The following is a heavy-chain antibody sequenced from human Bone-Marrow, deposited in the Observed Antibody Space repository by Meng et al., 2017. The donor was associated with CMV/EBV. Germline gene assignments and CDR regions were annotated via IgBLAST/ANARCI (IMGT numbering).Heavy chain of an antibody. V-gene: IGHV3-11*01. J-gene: IGHJ4*02. Sequence: SLKISCAASGFTFDDYGMSWVRQAPGKGLEWISYISAGGDNMYYVDSVKGRFTISRDNAKNSLYLEMNSLSVDDTAVYYCARDWGPHSSSGYYFDFWGQGTLVTVYS. CDR2: ISAGGDNM. CDR1: GFTFDDYG. D-gene: IGHD6-13*01. CDR3: ARDWGPHSSSGYYFDF.